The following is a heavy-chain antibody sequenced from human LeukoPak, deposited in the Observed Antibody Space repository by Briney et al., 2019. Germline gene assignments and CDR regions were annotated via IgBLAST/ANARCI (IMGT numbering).Heavy chain of an antibody. J-gene: IGHJ4*02. D-gene: IGHD5-18*01. Sequence: ASVKVSCKASGYTFTSYFMNWVRQATGQGLEWMGIINPTGGSTSYAQKFQGRLTMTRDTSTGTVYMDLSSLSSEDTAVYFCARVSPPGFSYGYFDSWGQGTLVTVSS. CDR2: INPTGGST. CDR1: GYTFTSYF. CDR3: ARVSPPGFSYGYFDS. V-gene: IGHV1-46*01.